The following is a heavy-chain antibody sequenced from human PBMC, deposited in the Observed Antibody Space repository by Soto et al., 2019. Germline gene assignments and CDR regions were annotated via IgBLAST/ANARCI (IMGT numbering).Heavy chain of an antibody. CDR1: GGSFSGYY. D-gene: IGHD6-13*01. V-gene: IGHV4-34*01. CDR3: ARERSSSGFDY. CDR2: INHSGST. J-gene: IGHJ4*02. Sequence: QVQLQQWGAGLLKPSETLSLTCAVYGGSFSGYYWSWIRQPPGKGLEWIGEINHSGSTNYNPSLKSRGTISVDTSKNQFSLKLSSVTAADTAVYYCARERSSSGFDYWGQGTLVTVSS.